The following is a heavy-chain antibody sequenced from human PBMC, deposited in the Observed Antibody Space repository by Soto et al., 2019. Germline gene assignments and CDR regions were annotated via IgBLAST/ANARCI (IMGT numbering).Heavy chain of an antibody. D-gene: IGHD3-22*01. V-gene: IGHV1-3*01. CDR3: ARVMVINDYYYYGMDV. CDR1: GYTFTTYT. J-gene: IGHJ6*02. Sequence: GASVKVSCKASGYTFTTYTLHWVRQAPGQRPEWMGWINAANGNTKYSQKFQGRVTITRDTSASTAYMELSSLRSEDTAVYYCARVMVINDYYYYGMDVWGQGTTVTVSS. CDR2: INAANGNT.